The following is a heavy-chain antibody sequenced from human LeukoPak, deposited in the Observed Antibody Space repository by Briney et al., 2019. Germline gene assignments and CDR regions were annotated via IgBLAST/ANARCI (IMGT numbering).Heavy chain of an antibody. Sequence: GRSLRLSCAASGFTFSTYIMNWVRQAPGRGLEWVSFISSSSDYIYYTDSVKGRFTISRDNAKNSLYLQMNSLRAEDTAFYYCTRGPLGGYNSAWFDPWGQGTLVTVSS. D-gene: IGHD5-24*01. CDR1: GFTFSTYI. J-gene: IGHJ5*02. V-gene: IGHV3-21*01. CDR2: ISSSSDYI. CDR3: TRGPLGGYNSAWFDP.